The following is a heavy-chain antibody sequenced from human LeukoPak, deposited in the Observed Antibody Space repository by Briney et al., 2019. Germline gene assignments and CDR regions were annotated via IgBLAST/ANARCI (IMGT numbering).Heavy chain of an antibody. V-gene: IGHV4-61*02. CDR3: ARRGSYSVAY. D-gene: IGHD1-26*01. J-gene: IGHJ4*02. CDR2: FYTSGST. Sequence: PSETLSLTCTVSGGSISSGTYYWRWIRQPAGKGLEWIGRFYTSGSTNYNPSLKSRVTISVDTSKNQFSLKLSSVTAADTAVYYCARRGSYSVAYWGQGTLVTVSS. CDR1: GGSISSGTYY.